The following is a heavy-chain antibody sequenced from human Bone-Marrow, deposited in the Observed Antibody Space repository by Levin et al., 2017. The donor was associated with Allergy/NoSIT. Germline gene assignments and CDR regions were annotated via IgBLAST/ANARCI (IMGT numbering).Heavy chain of an antibody. Sequence: GGSLRLSCAVSGFTLSRESMSWVRQAPGKGLEWISYINKNSATTHYADAVKGRFTISRDNAENSVFLQMTSLRDEDTAVYYCVRTTLSHDSSGSYFGPFDIWGRGTAVTVSS. V-gene: IGHV3-48*02. CDR2: INKNSATT. CDR3: VRTTLSHDSSGSYFGPFDI. J-gene: IGHJ3*02. CDR1: GFTLSRES. D-gene: IGHD3-22*01.